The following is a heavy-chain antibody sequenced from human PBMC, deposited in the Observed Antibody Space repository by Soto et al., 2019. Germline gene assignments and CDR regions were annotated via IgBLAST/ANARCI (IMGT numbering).Heavy chain of an antibody. V-gene: IGHV4-59*01. D-gene: IGHD2-2*01. CDR2: IYYSGST. Sequence: SETLSLTCTVSGGSISSYYWSWIRQPPGKGLEWIGYIYYSGSTNYNPSLKSRVTISVDTSKNQFSLKLSSVTAADTAVYYCARGIVVVPAAPGGLYYGMDVWGQGTTDTVSS. J-gene: IGHJ6*02. CDR1: GGSISSYY. CDR3: ARGIVVVPAAPGGLYYGMDV.